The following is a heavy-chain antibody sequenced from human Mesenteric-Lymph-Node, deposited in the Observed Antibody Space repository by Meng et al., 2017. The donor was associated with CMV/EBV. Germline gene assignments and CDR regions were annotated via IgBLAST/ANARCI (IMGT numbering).Heavy chain of an antibody. CDR3: ARRGLNYGFDY. Sequence: ASVKVSCKTSGYTFTNYYMNWVRQAPGQGLEWMGWINPNTGGTNYAQKLQGRVTLTRDTSISTVYMELSRLRSDDTAMYYCARRGLNYGFDYWGQGTLVTVSS. CDR1: GYTFTNYY. J-gene: IGHJ4*02. V-gene: IGHV1-2*02. D-gene: IGHD5-24*01. CDR2: INPNTGGT.